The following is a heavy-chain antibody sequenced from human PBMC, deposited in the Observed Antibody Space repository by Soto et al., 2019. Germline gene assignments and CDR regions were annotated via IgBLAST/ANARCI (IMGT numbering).Heavy chain of an antibody. CDR1: GFTFSSSE. D-gene: IGHD2-2*01. CDR2: IHPGGQII. CDR3: ARRGSS. Sequence: GSLRLSCAASGFTFSSSEMYWVRQAPGKGLEWVSYIHPGGQIIFYADSVKGRFTISRDNAKNSVYLQMNNLGAEDTAVYYCARRGSSWGQGTMVTVSS. V-gene: IGHV3-48*03. J-gene: IGHJ3*01.